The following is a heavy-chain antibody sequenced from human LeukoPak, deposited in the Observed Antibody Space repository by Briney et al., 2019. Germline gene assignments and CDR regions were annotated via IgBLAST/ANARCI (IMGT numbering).Heavy chain of an antibody. J-gene: IGHJ4*02. V-gene: IGHV4-30-2*06. Sequence: SETLSLTCAVSGGSISSGGYSWSWIRQSPGKGLEWIVYIYHSGSTYYNPSLKSRVTISVDRSKNQFSLKLSSVTAADTAVYYCARDRVAVAGYFDYWGQGTLVTVSS. CDR1: GGSISSGGYS. CDR2: IYHSGST. D-gene: IGHD6-19*01. CDR3: ARDRVAVAGYFDY.